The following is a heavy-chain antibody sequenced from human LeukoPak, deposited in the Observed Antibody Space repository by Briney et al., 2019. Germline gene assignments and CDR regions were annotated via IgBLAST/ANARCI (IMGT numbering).Heavy chain of an antibody. D-gene: IGHD6-13*01. CDR2: INSEVSST. V-gene: IGHV3-74*01. J-gene: IGHJ1*01. Sequence: GGSLRLSCAASGFTFSSYWMHWDRQAPGKGLGWVSRINSEVSSTSYADSVKGRFTISRDNAKNTLYLQMNSLRAEDTAVYYCARVGIAAAGTARPNTYFQHWGQGTLVTVSS. CDR1: GFTFSSYW. CDR3: ARVGIAAAGTARPNTYFQH.